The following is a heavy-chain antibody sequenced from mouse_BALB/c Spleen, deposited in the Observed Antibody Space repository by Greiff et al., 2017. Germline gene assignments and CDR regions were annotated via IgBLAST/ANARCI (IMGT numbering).Heavy chain of an antibody. Sequence: EVKVVESGAELVKPGASVKLSCTASGFNIKDTYMHWVKQRPEQGLEWIGRIDPANGNTKYDPKFQGKATITAATSSNTAYLQLSSLTSEDTAVYYCARWGGSSPFDYWGQGTTLTVSA. CDR3: ARWGGSSPFDY. CDR1: GFNIKDTY. V-gene: IGHV14-3*02. CDR2: IDPANGNT. D-gene: IGHD1-1*01. J-gene: IGHJ2*01.